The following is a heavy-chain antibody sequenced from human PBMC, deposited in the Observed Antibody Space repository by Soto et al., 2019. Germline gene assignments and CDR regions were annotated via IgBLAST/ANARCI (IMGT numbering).Heavy chain of an antibody. J-gene: IGHJ4*02. CDR3: AKGPRGIPLWFHGSNNFDY. CDR1: GFTFSSYA. Sequence: LRLSCAASGFTFSSYAMSWVRQAPGKGLEWVSAISGSGGSTNYADSVKGRFTISRDNSKNTLYLQMNSLRAEDTAVYYCAKGPRGIPLWFHGSNNFDYWGQGTLVTVSS. V-gene: IGHV3-23*01. CDR2: ISGSGGST. D-gene: IGHD5-18*01.